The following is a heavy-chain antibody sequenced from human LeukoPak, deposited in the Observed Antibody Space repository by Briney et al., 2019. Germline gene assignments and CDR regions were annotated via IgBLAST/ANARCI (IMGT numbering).Heavy chain of an antibody. CDR3: ARDPRILQVAVAGTRDYYYYYMDV. D-gene: IGHD6-19*01. V-gene: IGHV3-66*01. CDR1: EFSVGSNY. CDR2: IYSGGST. Sequence: GGCLRLSCAASEFSVGSNYMTWVRQAPGKGLEWVSLIYSGGSTYYADSVKGRFTISRDNSKNTLYLQMNSLRAEDTAVYYCARDPRILQVAVAGTRDYYYYYMDVWGKGTTVTISS. J-gene: IGHJ6*03.